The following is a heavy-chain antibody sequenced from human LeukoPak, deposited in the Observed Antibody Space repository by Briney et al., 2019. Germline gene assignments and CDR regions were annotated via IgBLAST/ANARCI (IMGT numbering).Heavy chain of an antibody. CDR3: ARARITMVRGARSPFQH. CDR1: GGSISSSSYY. Sequence: SETLSLTCTVSGGSISSSSYYWGWIRQPPGKGLEWIGNIYYSGSTYYNPSLKSRLTMLVDTSKNQFSLKLSSVTAADTAVYYCARARITMVRGARSPFQHWGQGTLVTVSS. CDR2: IYYSGST. V-gene: IGHV4-39*07. J-gene: IGHJ1*01. D-gene: IGHD3-10*01.